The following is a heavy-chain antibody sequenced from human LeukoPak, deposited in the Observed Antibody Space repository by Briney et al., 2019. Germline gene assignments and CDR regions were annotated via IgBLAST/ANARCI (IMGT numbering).Heavy chain of an antibody. CDR1: GFTFSSYA. CDR3: ARSPIYDILTLDY. D-gene: IGHD3-9*01. V-gene: IGHV3-30*04. J-gene: IGHJ4*02. Sequence: GRSLRLSCAASGFTFSSYAMHWVRQAPGKGLEWVAVISYDGSNKYYADSVKGRFTISRDNSKNTLYLQMNSLRAEDTAVYYCARSPIYDILTLDYWGQATLVTVSS. CDR2: ISYDGSNK.